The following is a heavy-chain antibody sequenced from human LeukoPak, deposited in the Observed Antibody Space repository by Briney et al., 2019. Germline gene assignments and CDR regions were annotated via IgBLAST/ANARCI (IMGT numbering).Heavy chain of an antibody. V-gene: IGHV4-39*07. CDR3: ARVAHGLGYCSGGSCYEFDY. Sequence: PSETLSLTCTVSGGSISSSSYYWSWIRQPPGKGLEWIGSIYYSGSTYYNPSLKSRVTISVDTSKNQFSLKLSSVTAADTAVYYCARVAHGLGYCSGGSCYEFDYWGQGTLVTVSS. J-gene: IGHJ4*02. CDR1: GGSISSSSYY. CDR2: IYYSGST. D-gene: IGHD2-15*01.